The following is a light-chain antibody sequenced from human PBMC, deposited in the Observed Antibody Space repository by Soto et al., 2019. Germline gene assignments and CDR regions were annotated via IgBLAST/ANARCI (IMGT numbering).Light chain of an antibody. Sequence: QSVLTQPPSASGTPGQRVTISCAGSSSNIGSNPVDWYQQLPGTAPKLLIYANNQRPSGVPDRFSGSKSGTSASLAISGLQSEDEADYYCAAWDDSLKMVFGGGTKLTVL. J-gene: IGLJ2*01. CDR3: AAWDDSLKMV. CDR1: SSNIGSNP. CDR2: ANN. V-gene: IGLV1-44*01.